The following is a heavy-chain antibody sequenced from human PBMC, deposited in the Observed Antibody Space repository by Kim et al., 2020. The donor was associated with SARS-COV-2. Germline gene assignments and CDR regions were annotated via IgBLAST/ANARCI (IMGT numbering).Heavy chain of an antibody. Sequence: SETLSLTCTASGASISSNDYYWAWIRQAPGKGLEWIGTIHYTGSTYYNPSLKSRVTMSIDTSKNQFSLNLTSVTATDTALSYCARPPTRFLWFRALGDF. CDR3: ARPPTRFLWFRALGDF. J-gene: IGHJ4*01. V-gene: IGHV4-39*01. CDR2: IHYTGST. CDR1: GASISSNDYY. D-gene: IGHD3-10*01.